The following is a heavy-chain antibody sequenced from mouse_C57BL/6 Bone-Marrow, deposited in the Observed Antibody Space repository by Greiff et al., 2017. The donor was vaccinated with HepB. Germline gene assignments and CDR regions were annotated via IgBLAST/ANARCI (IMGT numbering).Heavy chain of an antibody. CDR1: GYTFTSYW. D-gene: IGHD2-3*01. J-gene: IGHJ3*01. CDR3: ARSNSYDGYLAWFAY. V-gene: IGHV1-50*01. Sequence: QVQLKQPGAELVKPGASVKLSCKASGYTFTSYWMQWVKQRPGQGLEWIGEIDPSDSYTNYNQKFKGKATLTVDTSSSTAYMQLSSLTSEDSAVYYCARSNSYDGYLAWFAYWGQGTLVTVSA. CDR2: IDPSDSYT.